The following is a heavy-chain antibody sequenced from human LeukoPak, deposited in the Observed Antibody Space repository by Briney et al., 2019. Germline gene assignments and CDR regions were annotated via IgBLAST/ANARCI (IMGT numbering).Heavy chain of an antibody. V-gene: IGHV3-21*01. CDR1: GFTFSSYS. CDR2: ISSSSSYI. Sequence: GGSLRLSCAASGFTFSSYSMNWVRQAPGKGLEWVSSISSSSSYIYYADSVKGRFTISRDNAKNSLYLQMNSLRAEDTAVYYCARDIYYDFWSGYLGPSYYYYYGMDVWGQGTTVTVSS. J-gene: IGHJ6*02. CDR3: ARDIYYDFWSGYLGPSYYYYYGMDV. D-gene: IGHD3-3*01.